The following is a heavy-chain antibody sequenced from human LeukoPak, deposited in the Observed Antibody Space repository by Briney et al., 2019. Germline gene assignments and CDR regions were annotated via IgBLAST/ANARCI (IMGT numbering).Heavy chain of an antibody. Sequence: SETLSLTCTVPGGSISSSSYYWGWIRQPPGKGLEWIGSIYYYGSTYYNPSLKSRVTISVDTSKNQFSLKLSSVTAADTAVYYCARGLRWSYFDYWGQGTLVTVSS. CDR3: ARGLRWSYFDY. D-gene: IGHD4-23*01. J-gene: IGHJ4*02. CDR2: IYYYGST. CDR1: GGSISSSSYY. V-gene: IGHV4-39*07.